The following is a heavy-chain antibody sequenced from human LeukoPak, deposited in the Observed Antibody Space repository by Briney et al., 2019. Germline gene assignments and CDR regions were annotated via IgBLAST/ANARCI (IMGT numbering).Heavy chain of an antibody. Sequence: GESLKISGKGSGYSFTIYWIGWVRQMPGKGLEWMGIIYPGDSDTRYSPSFQGQVTISADKSISTAYLQWSSLKASDPAMYYCARQGNYYGSGSPPYSYYGMDVWGKGTTVTVSS. CDR2: IYPGDSDT. V-gene: IGHV5-51*01. CDR3: ARQGNYYGSGSPPYSYYGMDV. J-gene: IGHJ6*04. D-gene: IGHD3-10*01. CDR1: GYSFTIYW.